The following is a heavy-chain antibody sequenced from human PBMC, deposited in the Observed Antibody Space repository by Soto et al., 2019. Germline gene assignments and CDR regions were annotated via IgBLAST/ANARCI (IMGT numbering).Heavy chain of an antibody. CDR2: VYYTGDT. CDR3: VRQGIDYLHGLVDV. Sequence: QVQLQQSGPSLVKPSETLSLTCTVSSGPDRSHNWGWIRQPPGRGLEWIGYVYYTGDTAYNPSLSGRVIISADTSTNDISLTLNSVTAADTAVYYCVRQGIDYLHGLVDVWGQGTTVSVSS. D-gene: IGHD4-17*01. CDR1: SGPDRSHN. J-gene: IGHJ6*02. V-gene: IGHV4-59*08.